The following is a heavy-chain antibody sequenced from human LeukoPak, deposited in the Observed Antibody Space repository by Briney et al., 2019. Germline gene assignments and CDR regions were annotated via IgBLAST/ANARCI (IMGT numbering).Heavy chain of an antibody. CDR1: GGSISSYY. J-gene: IGHJ4*02. Sequence: SETLSLTCTVSGGSISSYYWSWIRQPPGKGLEWIGYIYYSGSTNYNPSLKSRVTILVNTSKNHLALKLICVPAADTAVYYCASGSRIVVARYWGQGTLVTVSS. CDR2: IYYSGST. D-gene: IGHD3-22*01. CDR3: ASGSRIVVARY. V-gene: IGHV4-59*01.